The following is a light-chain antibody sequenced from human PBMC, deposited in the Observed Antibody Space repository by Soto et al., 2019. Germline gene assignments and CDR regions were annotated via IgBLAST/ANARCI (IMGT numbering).Light chain of an antibody. CDR1: QSINNW. Sequence: DIQMTQSPSTLSASVGDRVTITCRASQSINNWLAWYQQKPGKAPKLLIYKTSDLESGVPTRFSGSGSGTEFPLTISILQPDDFANYYCQQYKIFSLTFGGGTRVEVK. CDR2: KTS. J-gene: IGKJ4*01. CDR3: QQYKIFSLT. V-gene: IGKV1-5*03.